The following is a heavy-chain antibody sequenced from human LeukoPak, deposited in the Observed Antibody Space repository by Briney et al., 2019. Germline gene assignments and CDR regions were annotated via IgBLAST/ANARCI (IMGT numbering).Heavy chain of an antibody. Sequence: GGSLRLSCAASGFTFSSHEMNWVRQAPGKGLEWVSRINSDGSRTSYADSVKGRFTISRDNAKNTLYLQMNSLRAEDTAVYYCTRDLDFCGGDCYWGQGTLVTVSS. D-gene: IGHD2-21*02. V-gene: IGHV3-74*01. CDR3: TRDLDFCGGDCY. J-gene: IGHJ4*02. CDR1: GFTFSSHE. CDR2: INSDGSRT.